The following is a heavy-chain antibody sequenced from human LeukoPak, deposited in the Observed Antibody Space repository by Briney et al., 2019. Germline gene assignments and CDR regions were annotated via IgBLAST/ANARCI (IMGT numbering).Heavy chain of an antibody. CDR2: ISAYNGYT. Sequence: ASVKVSCKASGYIFTSYGISWVRQAPGQGLEWMGWISAYNGYTKYAQKLQDRVTVTTDSSTSTAYMELGSLRSDDTAVYYCARSPGVGATRGDYWSQGTLVTVSS. V-gene: IGHV1-18*01. J-gene: IGHJ4*02. D-gene: IGHD1-26*01. CDR1: GYIFTSYG. CDR3: ARSPGVGATRGDY.